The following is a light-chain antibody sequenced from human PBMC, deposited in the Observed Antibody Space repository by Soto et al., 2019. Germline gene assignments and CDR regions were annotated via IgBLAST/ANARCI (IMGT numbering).Light chain of an antibody. Sequence: DLQRTQSPSSLSAYVGDRVTIPCRASQGVSAWLAWYQKKPGKDPKTLIYGASSLQSGVPSRFSGSGSGTDFNLTISRLQTDDFATYYCQHYNSYSETFGQGTKVETK. V-gene: IGKV1D-16*01. CDR3: QHYNSYSET. J-gene: IGKJ1*01. CDR1: QGVSAW. CDR2: GAS.